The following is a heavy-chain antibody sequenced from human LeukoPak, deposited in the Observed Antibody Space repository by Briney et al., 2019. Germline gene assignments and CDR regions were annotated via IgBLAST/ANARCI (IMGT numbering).Heavy chain of an antibody. D-gene: IGHD3-22*01. CDR1: GYTFSKYG. CDR3: ADHYDVNY. J-gene: IGHJ4*02. CDR2: IVYEGSYK. Sequence: GRSLRLSCVAPGYTFSKYGMHWVRQAPGKGLEWVAAIVYEGSYKYYADSVKGRFTISRDNSKDTLYLQMNSLRAEDTAVYYCADHYDVNYCGQGTLLSV. V-gene: IGHV3-30*03.